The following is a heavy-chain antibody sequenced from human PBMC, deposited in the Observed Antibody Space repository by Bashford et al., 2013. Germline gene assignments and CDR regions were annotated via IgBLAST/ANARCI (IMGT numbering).Heavy chain of an antibody. Sequence: WVRQMPGKGLEWMGIIFPGDSDTRYSPSFRGHVTISADKSISTAYLQWSSLRASDTAMYYCARGEYTYGFDYWGQGALVTVSS. D-gene: IGHD5-18*01. CDR3: ARGEYTYGFDY. CDR2: IFPGDSDT. J-gene: IGHJ4*02. V-gene: IGHV5-51*01.